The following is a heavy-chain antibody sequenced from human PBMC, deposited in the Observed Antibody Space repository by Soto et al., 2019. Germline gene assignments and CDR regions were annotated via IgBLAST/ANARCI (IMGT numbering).Heavy chain of an antibody. Sequence: ASVKVSCKVSGYTVSELSMNWLRQGPGKALEWIGGFDPEAGEKIFSQKFQGRVITTEDTSTDFAYMELTSLTSDDTAVYYCATLYDSSGFRRGYYFDYWGQGTLVTVSS. CDR2: FDPEAGEK. CDR3: ATLYDSSGFRRGYYFDY. D-gene: IGHD3-22*01. J-gene: IGHJ4*02. CDR1: GYTVSELS. V-gene: IGHV1-24*01.